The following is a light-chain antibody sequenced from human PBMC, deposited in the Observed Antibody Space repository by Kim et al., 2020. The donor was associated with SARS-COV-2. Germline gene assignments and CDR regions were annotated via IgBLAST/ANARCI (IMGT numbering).Light chain of an antibody. CDR3: ASWDDSLSGWV. J-gene: IGLJ3*02. CDR1: SSDIGSNI. CDR2: SDF. Sequence: QSELIQPPSASGTPGQRVTISCSGSSSDIGSNIVNWYQQFPGTPPKLLIYSDFQRPSGVPDRFSGSKSGTSASLAISGLQSEDEADYYCASWDDSLSGWVFGGGTQLTVL. V-gene: IGLV1-44*01.